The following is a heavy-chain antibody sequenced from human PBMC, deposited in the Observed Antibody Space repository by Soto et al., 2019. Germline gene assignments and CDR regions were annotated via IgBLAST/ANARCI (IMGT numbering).Heavy chain of an antibody. V-gene: IGHV2-5*02. J-gene: IGHJ4*02. CDR3: AHSRPPRLLDY. Sequence: QITLKESGPTLVKPTQTLSLTCSCSGFSISADGVGVGWIRQPPGKALEWLAILYWDGDKRYSSSLNSRLTITKDTSKNQVVLTMTNMDPVDTATYYCAHSRPPRLLDYWGQGTLVTVSS. D-gene: IGHD6-6*01. CDR2: LYWDGDK. CDR1: GFSISADGVG.